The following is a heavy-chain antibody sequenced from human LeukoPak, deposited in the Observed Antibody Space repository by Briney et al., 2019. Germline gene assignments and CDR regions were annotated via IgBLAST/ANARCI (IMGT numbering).Heavy chain of an antibody. J-gene: IGHJ6*03. CDR2: ISWDGGST. D-gene: IGHD6-13*01. Sequence: HSGGSLRLSCAASGFTFDDYAMHWVRQAPGKGLEWVSLISWDGGSTYYADSVKGRFTISRDNSKNSLYLQMNSLRAEDTALYYCAKVAARGNYYYYMDVWGKGTTVTVSS. V-gene: IGHV3-43D*03. CDR1: GFTFDDYA. CDR3: AKVAARGNYYYYMDV.